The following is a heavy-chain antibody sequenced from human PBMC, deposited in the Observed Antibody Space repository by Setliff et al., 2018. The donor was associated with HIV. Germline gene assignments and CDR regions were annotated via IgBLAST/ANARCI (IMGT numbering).Heavy chain of an antibody. V-gene: IGHV3-53*01. D-gene: IGHD4-17*01. CDR1: DFDISSNY. CDR3: AAGHYGA. CDR2: MYKDGST. J-gene: IGHJ4*02. Sequence: VGSLRLSCAASDFDISSNYMRWIRQAPGKGLECVSVMYKDGSTFYADSVKGRFTTSRDNSNNVLFLQMNSLRAEDTALYYCAAGHYGAWGQGILVTVSS.